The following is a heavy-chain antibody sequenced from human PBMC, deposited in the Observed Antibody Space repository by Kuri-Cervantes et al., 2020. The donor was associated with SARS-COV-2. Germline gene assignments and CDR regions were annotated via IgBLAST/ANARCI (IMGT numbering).Heavy chain of an antibody. CDR2: INNDGSGT. J-gene: IGHJ4*02. CDR1: GFTFTNYW. CDR3: AGEGEMGATHDY. D-gene: IGHD1-26*01. Sequence: GESLKISCAASGFTFTNYWMQWVRQAPGKGPVWVSRINNDGSGTSYADSVKGRFTISRDNAKNTLYLQMNSLRAEDTAVYYCAGEGEMGATHDYWGQGTLVTVSS. V-gene: IGHV3-74*01.